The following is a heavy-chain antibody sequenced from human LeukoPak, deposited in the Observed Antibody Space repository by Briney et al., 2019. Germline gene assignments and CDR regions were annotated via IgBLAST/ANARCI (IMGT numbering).Heavy chain of an antibody. CDR2: VSYEGTIK. V-gene: IGHV3-30*14. CDR3: AREKFDS. Sequence: GGSPRLSCAASGFAFSNFAMHWVRQAPGKGLEWVAVVSYEGTIKYYSDSAKGRFTISRDNSNSLISLQMNNLTTEDTAVYYCAREKFDSWGQGILVIVS. CDR1: GFAFSNFA. J-gene: IGHJ5*01.